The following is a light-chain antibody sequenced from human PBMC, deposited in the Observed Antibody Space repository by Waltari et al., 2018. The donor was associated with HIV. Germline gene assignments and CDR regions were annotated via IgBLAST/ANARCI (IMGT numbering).Light chain of an antibody. V-gene: IGLV3-19*01. CDR2: GKN. J-gene: IGLJ1*01. CDR3: KTRDRSGNLYV. CDR1: NPRTYY. Sequence: SSELTPDPAVSVALGQKVKNTCQGDNPRTYYESCYQQKPGQAPVLVSDGKNRRPSEIPDRFSSSASRNKAFLTITGAQAEDEAEYYCKTRDRSGNLYVFGTGTTVTVL.